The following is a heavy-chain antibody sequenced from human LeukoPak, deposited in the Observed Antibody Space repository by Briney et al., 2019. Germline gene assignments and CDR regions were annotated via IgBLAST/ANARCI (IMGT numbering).Heavy chain of an antibody. V-gene: IGHV4-31*03. D-gene: IGHD1-26*01. CDR1: GGSISSGGYY. J-gene: IGHJ4*02. CDR2: SFYGGT. CDR3: ARVPLDYSGSYSGEFDY. Sequence: SETLSLTCTVSGGSISSGGYYWNWIRQHPGKGLERIGYSFYGGTSYNPSLKSRVTISVDTSKNQFSLKLSSVTAADTAVYYCARVPLDYSGSYSGEFDYWGQGTLVTVSS.